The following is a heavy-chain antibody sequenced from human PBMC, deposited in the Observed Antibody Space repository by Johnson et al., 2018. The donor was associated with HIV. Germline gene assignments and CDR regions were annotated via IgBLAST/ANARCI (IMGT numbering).Heavy chain of an antibody. CDR3: AKLGAVASYAFDI. V-gene: IGHV3-33*06. CDR1: GFTFSSYA. J-gene: IGHJ3*02. CDR2: IWYDGTNK. Sequence: QVQLLESGGGVVQPGRSLRLSCAASGFTFSSYAMHWVRQAPGKGLEWVAVIWYDGTNKYYADSVKGRFTISRDNSKNTLYLKMNSLRAEDAAVYYCAKLGAVASYAFDIWGQGTMVTVSS. D-gene: IGHD6-19*01.